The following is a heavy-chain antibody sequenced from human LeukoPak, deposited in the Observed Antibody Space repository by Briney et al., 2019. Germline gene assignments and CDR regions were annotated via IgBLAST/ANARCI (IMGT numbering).Heavy chain of an antibody. CDR3: ARDYRYSSGWYPDGY. CDR2: IWSDGSKK. CDR1: GFTFSTYD. J-gene: IGHJ4*02. D-gene: IGHD6-19*01. Sequence: GGSLRLSCAASGFTFSTYDIFWVRQAPGKGLEWVTFIWSDGSKKYYADSVKGRFTISRDNSRNTLYLQMNSLRAEDTAVYYCARDYRYSSGWYPDGYWGQGTLVTVSS. V-gene: IGHV3-33*01.